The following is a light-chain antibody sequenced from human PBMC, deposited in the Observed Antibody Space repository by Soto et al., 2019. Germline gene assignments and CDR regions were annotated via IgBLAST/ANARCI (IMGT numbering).Light chain of an antibody. CDR1: QSVSSRH. Sequence: DIVLTQSPGTLSLSPGERATLSCRASQSVSSRHLAWYQQKPGQSPRLLIYAASSRATGTPDRFSGSGSGTDFTLTISRLEPDDLAVYYCQQYGSSPFTFGHGTKVDIK. J-gene: IGKJ3*01. V-gene: IGKV3-20*01. CDR2: AAS. CDR3: QQYGSSPFT.